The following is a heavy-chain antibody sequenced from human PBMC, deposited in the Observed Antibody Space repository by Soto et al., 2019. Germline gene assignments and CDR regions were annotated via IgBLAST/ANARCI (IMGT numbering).Heavy chain of an antibody. V-gene: IGHV1-3*01. CDR2: INAGNGNT. CDR1: GYTFTSYA. J-gene: IGHJ6*02. Sequence: AASVKVSCKASGYTFTSYAMHWVRQAPGQRLEWMGWINAGNGNTKYSQKFQGRVTITRDTSASTAYMELSSLRSEDTAVYYCARGAEGSYYYGMDVWGQGTTVTVSS. CDR3: ARGAEGSYYYGMDV.